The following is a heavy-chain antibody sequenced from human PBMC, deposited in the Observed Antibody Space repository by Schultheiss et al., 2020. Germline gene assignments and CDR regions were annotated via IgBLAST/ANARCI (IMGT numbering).Heavy chain of an antibody. CDR1: GGSISSYY. CDR2: IYYSGST. CDR3: ARQDGCSGGSCYFWDTAMVPFDY. D-gene: IGHD2-15*01. Sequence: SETLSLTCTVSGGSISSYYWSWTRQPPGKGLEWIGYIYYSGSTNYNPSLKSRVTISVDTSKNQFSLKLSSVTAADTAVYYCARQDGCSGGSCYFWDTAMVPFDYWGQGTLVTVSS. V-gene: IGHV4-59*08. J-gene: IGHJ4*02.